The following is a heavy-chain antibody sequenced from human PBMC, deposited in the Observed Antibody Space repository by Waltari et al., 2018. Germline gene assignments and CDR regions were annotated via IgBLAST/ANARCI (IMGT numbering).Heavy chain of an antibody. CDR3: ARDLLYSYGSAFDI. CDR1: GFTVSSNY. D-gene: IGHD5-18*01. J-gene: IGHJ3*02. Sequence: EVQLVETGGGLIQPGGSLRLSCAASGFTVSSNYMSWVRQAPGKGLEWVSVIYSGGSTYYADSVKGRFTISRDNSKNTLYLQMNSLRAEDTAVYYCARDLLYSYGSAFDIWCQGTMVTVSS. CDR2: IYSGGST. V-gene: IGHV3-53*02.